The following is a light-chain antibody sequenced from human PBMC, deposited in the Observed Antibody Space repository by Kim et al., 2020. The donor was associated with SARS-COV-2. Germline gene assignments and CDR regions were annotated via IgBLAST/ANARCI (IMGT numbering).Light chain of an antibody. CDR1: QNISNY. J-gene: IGKJ3*01. CDR3: QKYNSVPFS. Sequence: ASRRDIVTSTHRASQNISNYLAWYQQTPGRAPKLLIYGASTFQPWVPSRFSGRGSGTDFTLPIGSLQPEDVGTFYCQKYNSVPFSFGPGTKVDIK. V-gene: IGKV1-27*01. CDR2: GAS.